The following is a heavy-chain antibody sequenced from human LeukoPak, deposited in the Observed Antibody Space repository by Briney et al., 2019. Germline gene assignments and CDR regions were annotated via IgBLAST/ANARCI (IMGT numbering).Heavy chain of an antibody. J-gene: IGHJ5*02. CDR3: ARQYYDFWSGYRKGWFDP. CDR2: IYSGGST. V-gene: IGHV3-66*02. Sequence: GGSLRLSCAASGFTVSSNYMSWVRQAPGKGLEWVSVIYSGGSTYYADSVKGRFTISRDNSKNTLYLQMNSLRAEDTAVYYCARQYYDFWSGYRKGWFDPWGQGTRVTVSS. CDR1: GFTVSSNY. D-gene: IGHD3-3*01.